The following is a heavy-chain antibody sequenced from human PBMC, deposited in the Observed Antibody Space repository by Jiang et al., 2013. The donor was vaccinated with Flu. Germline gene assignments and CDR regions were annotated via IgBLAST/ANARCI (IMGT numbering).Heavy chain of an antibody. J-gene: IGHJ4*02. CDR3: AHTIHSGYDRTFDY. CDR2: IYWNDDK. D-gene: IGHD5-12*01. Sequence: KPTQTLTLTCTFSGFSLSTSGVGVGWIRQPPGKALEWLALIYWNDDKRYSPSLKSRLTITKDTSKNQVVLTMTNMDPVDTATYYCAHTIHSGYDRTFDYWGQGTLVTVSS. CDR1: GFSLSTSGVG. V-gene: IGHV2-5*01.